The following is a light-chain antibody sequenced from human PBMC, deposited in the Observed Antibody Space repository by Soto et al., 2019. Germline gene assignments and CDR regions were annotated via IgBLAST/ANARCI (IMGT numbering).Light chain of an antibody. CDR2: WAS. J-gene: IGKJ1*01. CDR1: QSVLYSSNNKNY. CDR3: QKYYSTPQT. Sequence: DIVMTQSPDSLAVSLGERATINCKSSQSVLYSSNNKNYLAWYQQKPGQPPKLLIYWASTRESGVPDRFSGSGSGTDFTLTISSLQAEDVGVYYCQKYYSTPQTFGQGTKVEIK. V-gene: IGKV4-1*01.